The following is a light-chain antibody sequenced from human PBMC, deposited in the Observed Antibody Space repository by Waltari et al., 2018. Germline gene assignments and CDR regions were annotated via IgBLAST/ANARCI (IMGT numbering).Light chain of an antibody. CDR1: QTVSTY. Sequence: IVLTQSPATLSLSPGERATLSCRASQTVSTYLAWFKQKPGQAPRLLSYDASNRAPGIPARFSGSGSGTDFSLTISSLEPEDFAVYYCHQRSLWPWTFGQGTKVAIK. V-gene: IGKV3-11*01. CDR2: DAS. CDR3: HQRSLWPWT. J-gene: IGKJ1*01.